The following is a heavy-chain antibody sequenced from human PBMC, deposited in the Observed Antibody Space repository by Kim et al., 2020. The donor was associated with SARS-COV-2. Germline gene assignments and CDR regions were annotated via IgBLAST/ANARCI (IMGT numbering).Heavy chain of an antibody. D-gene: IGHD2-2*01. V-gene: IGHV4-30-2*05. CDR3: ARDPPLYCSSTSCPWGI. J-gene: IGHJ3*02. Sequence: LKRRVTISVDTSKNQFSLKLSSVTAADTAVYYCARDPPLYCSSTSCPWGIWGQGTMVTVSS.